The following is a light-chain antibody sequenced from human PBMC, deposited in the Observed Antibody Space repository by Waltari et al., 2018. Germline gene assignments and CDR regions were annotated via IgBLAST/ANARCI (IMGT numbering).Light chain of an antibody. CDR1: QRISSY. J-gene: IGKJ5*01. Sequence: DIQMTQSPSSLSASVGDRVTITCRASQRISSYLNWYQQKPGKAPKLLIYAPSSLQKGGPTRFSGSGSGTDFTLTISSLQPEDFATYYCQQSYSTPGTFGQGTRLEIK. V-gene: IGKV1-39*01. CDR3: QQSYSTPGT. CDR2: APS.